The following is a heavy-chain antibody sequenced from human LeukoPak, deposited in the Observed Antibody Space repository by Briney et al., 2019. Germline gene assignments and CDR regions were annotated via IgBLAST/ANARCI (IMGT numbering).Heavy chain of an antibody. D-gene: IGHD6-19*01. CDR3: AKDALLYSSGWYDDY. V-gene: IGHV3-30*18. J-gene: IGHJ4*02. Sequence: PGRSLRLSCAASGFTFSSYGMHRVRQAPGKGLEWVAVISYDGSNKYYADSVKGRFTISRDNSKNTLYLQMNSLRAEDTAVYYCAKDALLYSSGWYDDYWGQGTLVTVSS. CDR1: GFTFSSYG. CDR2: ISYDGSNK.